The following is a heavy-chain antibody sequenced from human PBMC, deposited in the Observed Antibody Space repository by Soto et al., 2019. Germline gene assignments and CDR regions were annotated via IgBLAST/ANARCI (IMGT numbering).Heavy chain of an antibody. J-gene: IGHJ3*02. CDR2: IYYSGST. CDR1: GGSVSSGSYY. Sequence: SETLSLTCTVSGGSVSSGSYYWSWIRQPPGKGLEWIGYIYYSGSTNYNPSLKSRVTISVDTSKNQFSLKLSSVTAADTAVYYCARDEGYSYGPDGVDIWGQGTMVTVSS. CDR3: ARDEGYSYGPDGVDI. D-gene: IGHD5-18*01. V-gene: IGHV4-61*01.